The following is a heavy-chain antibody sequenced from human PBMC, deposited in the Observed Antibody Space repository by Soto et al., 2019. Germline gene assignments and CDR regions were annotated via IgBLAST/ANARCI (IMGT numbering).Heavy chain of an antibody. CDR2: IKQDGSEK. J-gene: IGHJ4*02. V-gene: IGHV3-7*01. CDR3: ARNPEYFDWLLSYYFDY. CDR1: GFTFSSYW. D-gene: IGHD3-9*01. Sequence: PGGSLRLSCAASGFTFSSYWMSWVRQAPGKGLEWVANIKQDGSEKYYVDSVKGRFTISRDNAKNSLYLQMNSLRAEDTAVYYCARNPEYFDWLLSYYFDYWGQGTLVTVSS.